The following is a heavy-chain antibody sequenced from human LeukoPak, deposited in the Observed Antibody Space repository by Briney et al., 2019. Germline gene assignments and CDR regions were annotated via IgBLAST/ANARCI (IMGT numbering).Heavy chain of an antibody. V-gene: IGHV3-11*01. CDR1: GFIFSDYY. D-gene: IGHD3-10*01. Sequence: GGSLRLSCAASGFIFSDYYMSWIRQAPGKGLEWVSYITNNSSAAMYADSVKGRFTISRDNAKNSLYLQMNGLTPEDTAVYYCATSERSYYASGTLDHWGLGTLVKVSS. CDR3: ATSERSYYASGTLDH. CDR2: ITNNSSAA. J-gene: IGHJ4*02.